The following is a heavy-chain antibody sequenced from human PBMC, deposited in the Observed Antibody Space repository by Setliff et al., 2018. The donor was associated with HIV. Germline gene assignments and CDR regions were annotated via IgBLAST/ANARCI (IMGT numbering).Heavy chain of an antibody. CDR2: IGTYNGDT. CDR3: ARAIQLETFDF. Sequence: ASVKVSCKASGYTFTDHYMHWVRQAPGQGLEWMGWIGTYNGDTKFAQRFQGRVTMATDTSASTAYMELRSLRSDDTAVYFCARAIQLETFDFWGQGTLVTVSS. D-gene: IGHD1-1*01. CDR1: GYTFTDHY. V-gene: IGHV1-18*04. J-gene: IGHJ4*02.